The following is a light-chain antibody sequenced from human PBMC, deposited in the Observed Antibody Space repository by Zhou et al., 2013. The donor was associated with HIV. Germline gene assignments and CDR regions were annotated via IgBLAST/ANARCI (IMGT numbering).Light chain of an antibody. CDR3: CSYAGGGTSL. CDR1: SSDVGGYNL. J-gene: IGLJ2*01. V-gene: IGLV2-23*02. CDR2: EVT. Sequence: QSALTQPASVSGSPGQSITISCTGTSSDVGGYNLVSWYQQHPGKAPKVMIYEVTKRPSGVSNRFSGSKSGNTASLTISGLQAEDEADYYCCSYAGGGTSLFGGGTKLTVL.